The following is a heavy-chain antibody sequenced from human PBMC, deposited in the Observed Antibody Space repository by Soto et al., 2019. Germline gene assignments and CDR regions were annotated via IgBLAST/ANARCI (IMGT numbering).Heavy chain of an antibody. J-gene: IGHJ4*02. D-gene: IGHD2-2*01. Sequence: QVQLVQSGAEVKKPGASVKVSCKASGYTFTSYAMHWVRQAPGQRLEGMGWINAGNGNTKYSQKFQGRVTITRDTSASTAYMELSSLRSEDTAVYYCARDHQLLLLYFDYWGQGTLVTVSS. CDR3: ARDHQLLLLYFDY. CDR1: GYTFTSYA. CDR2: INAGNGNT. V-gene: IGHV1-3*01.